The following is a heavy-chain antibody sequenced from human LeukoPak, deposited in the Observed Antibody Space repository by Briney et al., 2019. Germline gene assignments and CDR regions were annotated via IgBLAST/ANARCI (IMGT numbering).Heavy chain of an antibody. CDR2: IIPISGTA. V-gene: IGHV1-69*06. D-gene: IGHD2-2*01. CDR3: ASRIVVVPAAMLTGPDNYYYGMDV. Sequence: ASVKVSCKASGGTFSSYAISWVRQAPGQGLEWMGGIIPISGTANYAQKFQGRVTITADKSTSTAYMELSSLRSEDTAVYYCASRIVVVPAAMLTGPDNYYYGMDVWGKGTTVTVSS. J-gene: IGHJ6*04. CDR1: GGTFSSYA.